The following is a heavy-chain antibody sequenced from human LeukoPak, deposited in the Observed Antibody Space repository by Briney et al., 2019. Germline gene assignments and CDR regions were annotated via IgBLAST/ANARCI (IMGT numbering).Heavy chain of an antibody. V-gene: IGHV3-7*01. CDR1: GLTFTTYW. D-gene: IGHD2-8*01. Sequence: GGSLRLSCAASGLTFTTYWMTWVRQAPGQGLKRVANIRQGESEKDYVDSVKGRFTSSRDNARNSLYSQMNCLRAEDTAVYYCARGGLMMDVWGKGTTVTVSS. CDR3: ARGGLMMDV. J-gene: IGHJ6*04. CDR2: IRQGESEK.